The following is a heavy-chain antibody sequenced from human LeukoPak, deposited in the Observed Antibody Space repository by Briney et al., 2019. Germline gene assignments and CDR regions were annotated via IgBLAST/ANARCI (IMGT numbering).Heavy chain of an antibody. Sequence: SETLSLTCTVSGGSISSYYWSWIRQPAGKGLEWIGRIYTSGSTNYNPSLKSQVTMSVDTSKNQFSLKLSSVTAADTAVYYCARDLFTWGTGTRDAFDIWGQGTKVTVSS. CDR2: IYTSGST. CDR3: ARDLFTWGTGTRDAFDI. V-gene: IGHV4-4*07. D-gene: IGHD1-1*01. CDR1: GGSISSYY. J-gene: IGHJ3*02.